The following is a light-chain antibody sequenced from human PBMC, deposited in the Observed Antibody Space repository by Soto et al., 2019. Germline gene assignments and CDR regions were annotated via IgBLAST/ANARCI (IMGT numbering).Light chain of an antibody. J-gene: IGLJ2*01. Sequence: QSVLTQPASVSGSPGQSITISCTGTSSDVGNYDYVSWYQQHPGKAPKLIIYDVTNRPSGVSSRFSGSKSGNTDSLTISGLQSDDEADYYCSSFTTPTTLILFGGGTKLTVL. CDR2: DVT. CDR1: SSDVGNYDY. V-gene: IGLV2-14*01. CDR3: SSFTTPTTLIL.